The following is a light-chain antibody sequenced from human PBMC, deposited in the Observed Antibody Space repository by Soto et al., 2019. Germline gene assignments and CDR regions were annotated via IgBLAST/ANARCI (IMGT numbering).Light chain of an antibody. CDR3: QQSYGTPPT. CDR2: AAS. Sequence: DIQMTQSPSSLSASVGDRVTVTCRASQSIITYLNWYQQKPGKAPKLLISAASRLQSGVPSRFSGGGSGTDFTLTISSLQPEDFGSYYCQQSYGTPPTFGQGTNVEI. CDR1: QSIITY. V-gene: IGKV1-39*01. J-gene: IGKJ1*01.